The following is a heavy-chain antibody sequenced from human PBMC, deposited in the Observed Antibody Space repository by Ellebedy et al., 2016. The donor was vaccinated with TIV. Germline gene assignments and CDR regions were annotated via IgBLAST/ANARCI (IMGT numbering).Heavy chain of an antibody. J-gene: IGHJ4*02. V-gene: IGHV3-23*01. CDR2: ISGSGDKT. CDR1: GFIFHFYA. Sequence: PGGSLRLSCAATGFIFHFYALTWVRQAPGKGLEWVSAISGSGDKTYYADSVKGRFTISRDNSKNTLYLQMDGLRPEDTAVYYCAKDRTSGDGYWVFDQWGQGTLVTVSS. CDR3: AKDRTSGDGYWVFDQ. D-gene: IGHD5-18*01.